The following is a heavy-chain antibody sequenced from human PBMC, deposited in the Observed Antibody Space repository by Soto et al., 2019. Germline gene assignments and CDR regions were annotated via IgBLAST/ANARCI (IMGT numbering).Heavy chain of an antibody. Sequence: RGSLRLSCAASGFTFSSYAMSWVRQAPGKGLEWVSVISGSGGTTYYADSVKGRFTISRENSKNTLYLQVNSLRAEDTAVYYCAKGRPPFDYRGKGTLVTVSS. CDR3: AKGRPPFDY. CDR1: GFTFSSYA. J-gene: IGHJ4*02. D-gene: IGHD6-6*01. CDR2: ISGSGGTT. V-gene: IGHV3-23*01.